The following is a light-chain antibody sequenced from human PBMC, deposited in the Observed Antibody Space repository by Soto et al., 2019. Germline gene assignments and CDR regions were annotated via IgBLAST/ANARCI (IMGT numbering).Light chain of an antibody. J-gene: IGKJ1*01. V-gene: IGKV1-39*01. CDR1: QSISSY. CDR3: QQYNSYSPT. CDR2: AAS. Sequence: EIQMTQSPSSLSASVGDRVTITCRASQSISSYLNWYQQKPGKAPKLLIYAASSLQSGVPSRFSGSGSGTEFTLTISSLQPDDFATYYCQQYNSYSPTFGQGTKVDIK.